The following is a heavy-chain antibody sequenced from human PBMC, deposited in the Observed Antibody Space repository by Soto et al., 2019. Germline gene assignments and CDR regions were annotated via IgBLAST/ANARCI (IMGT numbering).Heavy chain of an antibody. Sequence: SETLSLTCAVSGAYISNDYWSWIRQSAGKGLEWIGYIYYSGSTNYNPSLKSRVTISVDTSKNQFSLKLSSVTAADTAVYYCARYGSGSSVWFDPWGQGTLVTVSS. J-gene: IGHJ5*02. CDR1: GAYISNDY. D-gene: IGHD3-10*01. CDR2: IYYSGST. V-gene: IGHV4-59*01. CDR3: ARYGSGSSVWFDP.